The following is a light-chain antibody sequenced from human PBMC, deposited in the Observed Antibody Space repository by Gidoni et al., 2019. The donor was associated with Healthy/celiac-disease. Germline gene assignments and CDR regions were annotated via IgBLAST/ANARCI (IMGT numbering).Light chain of an antibody. J-gene: IGLJ1*01. CDR1: HIGSKS. CDR2: DAS. V-gene: IGLV3-21*03. CDR3: QVWDSSSDHRV. Sequence: SYGLTQPPSVSAAPGKTARITCGGNHIGSKSVHWYQQKPGQAPELVVYDASDRPSGIPERFSGSNSGNTATLTISRVEAGDEADYDCQVWDSSSDHRVFGTGTKVTVL.